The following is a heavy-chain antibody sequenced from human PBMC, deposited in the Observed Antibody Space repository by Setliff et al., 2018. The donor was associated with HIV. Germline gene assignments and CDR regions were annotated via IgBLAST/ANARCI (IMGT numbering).Heavy chain of an antibody. V-gene: IGHV3-33*01. CDR3: ARDPAMSGWALAD. CDR1: GFTFKTDA. D-gene: IGHD6-19*01. CDR2: IWYDGSNK. Sequence: GGSLRLSCAASGFTFKTDAMHWVRQAPGKGLEWVAFIWYDGSNKEYGDSVKGRFTISRDNSKNMVYLEMNNLRGEDSAVYYCARDPAMSGWALADWGQGTQVPSPQ. J-gene: IGHJ4*02.